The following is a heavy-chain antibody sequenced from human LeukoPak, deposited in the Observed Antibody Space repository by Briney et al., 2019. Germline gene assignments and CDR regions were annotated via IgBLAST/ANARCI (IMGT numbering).Heavy chain of an antibody. CDR3: ARHSWGLPPAEYFQH. CDR1: GGSFSGYF. Sequence: SETLSLTCVVYGGSFSGYFWSWIRQPPGKGLEWIGEITPSGSTNYSPSLKSRVSISIDTSKKKLSLRLTSVTAADTAVYYCARHSWGLPPAEYFQHWGQGTLVTVSS. CDR2: ITPSGST. J-gene: IGHJ1*01. V-gene: IGHV4-34*01. D-gene: IGHD3-16*01.